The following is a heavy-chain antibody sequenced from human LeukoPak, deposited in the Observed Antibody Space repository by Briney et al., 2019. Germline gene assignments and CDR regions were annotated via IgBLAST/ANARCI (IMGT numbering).Heavy chain of an antibody. V-gene: IGHV1-69*13. CDR1: GGTFSSYA. CDR2: IIPIFGTA. CDR3: ARRIAVAGTEWFDP. J-gene: IGHJ5*02. D-gene: IGHD6-19*01. Sequence: GASVKVSCKASGGTFSSYAISWVRQAPGQGLEWMGGIIPIFGTANYAQKFQGRVTITADESTSTAYMELSSLRSEDTAVYYCARRIAVAGTEWFDPWGQGTLVTVSS.